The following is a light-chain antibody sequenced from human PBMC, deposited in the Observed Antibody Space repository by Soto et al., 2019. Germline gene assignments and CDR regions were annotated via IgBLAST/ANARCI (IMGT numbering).Light chain of an antibody. Sequence: EIVMTQSPATLSVSPGDRATLPCRASQSISANLAWYQQKPGQTPRLLIYGASTRASGVPAKFSGSGSGTEFTLTISSLQSEDFAVYYCQQYNNWPRTFGQGTKVDIK. CDR3: QQYNNWPRT. CDR1: QSISAN. J-gene: IGKJ1*01. CDR2: GAS. V-gene: IGKV3-15*01.